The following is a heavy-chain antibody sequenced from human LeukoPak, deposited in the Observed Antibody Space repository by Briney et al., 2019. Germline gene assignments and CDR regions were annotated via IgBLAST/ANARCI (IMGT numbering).Heavy chain of an antibody. J-gene: IGHJ4*02. CDR3: AKDRGGGSAWPAFDY. Sequence: GGPLRLSCAASGFTFGNYIMNWVRQAPGKGLEWVSTISGSGINAWYADSVKGRFTISRDNSRNTLYFQMNSLRAEDTALYYCAKDRGGGSAWPAFDYWGQGTLVTVSS. D-gene: IGHD2-15*01. CDR1: GFTFGNYI. CDR2: ISGSGINA. V-gene: IGHV3-23*01.